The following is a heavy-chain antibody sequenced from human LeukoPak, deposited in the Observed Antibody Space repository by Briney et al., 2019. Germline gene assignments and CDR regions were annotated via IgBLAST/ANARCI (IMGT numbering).Heavy chain of an antibody. J-gene: IGHJ4*02. CDR2: ISSSSSYI. D-gene: IGHD5-12*01. Sequence: GGSLRLSCAASGFTFSSYSMNWVRQAPGKGLEWVSSISSSSSYIYYADSVKGRFTISRDNAKNSLYLQMNSLRAEDTAVYYCARARGYSGYLDYWGQGTLVTVSS. CDR1: GFTFSSYS. V-gene: IGHV3-21*01. CDR3: ARARGYSGYLDY.